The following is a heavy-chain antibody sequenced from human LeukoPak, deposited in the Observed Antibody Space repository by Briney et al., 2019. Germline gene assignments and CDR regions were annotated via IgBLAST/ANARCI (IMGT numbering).Heavy chain of an antibody. CDR1: GGSFSGYY. V-gene: IGHV4-34*01. CDR2: INHSGST. J-gene: IGHJ4*02. CDR3: ARGRSWFGELSTFDY. Sequence: SETLSLTCAVYGGSFSGYYWSWIRQPPGKGLEWIGEINHSGSTNYNPSLKSRVTIPVDTSKNQFSLKLSSVTAADTAVYYCARGRSWFGELSTFDYWGQGTLVTVSS. D-gene: IGHD3-10*01.